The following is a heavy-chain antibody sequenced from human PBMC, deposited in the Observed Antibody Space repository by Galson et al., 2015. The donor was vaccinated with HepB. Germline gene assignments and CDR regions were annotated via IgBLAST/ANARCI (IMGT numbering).Heavy chain of an antibody. Sequence: SLRLSCAASGFTFSSYSMNWVRQAPGKGLEWVSYISSSSSTIYYPDSVKGRFTISRDNAKNSLYLQMNSLRDEDTAVYYCARDWAESYYDSSGYPTTDYFDYWGQGTLVTVSS. J-gene: IGHJ4*02. CDR1: GFTFSSYS. V-gene: IGHV3-48*02. CDR3: ARDWAESYYDSSGYPTTDYFDY. D-gene: IGHD3-22*01. CDR2: ISSSSSTI.